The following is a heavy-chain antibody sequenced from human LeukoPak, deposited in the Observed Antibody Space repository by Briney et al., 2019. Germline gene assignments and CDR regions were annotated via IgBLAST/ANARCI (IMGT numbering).Heavy chain of an antibody. D-gene: IGHD3-10*01. J-gene: IGHJ4*02. CDR1: GFTFSSYA. CDR3: AKAYGSGSFDY. V-gene: IGHV3-30*04. Sequence: PGRSLRLSCAASGFTFSSYAMHWVRQAPGKGLEWVAVISYDGSNKYYADSVKGRFTISRDNSKNTLYLQMNSLRPDDTAVYYCAKAYGSGSFDYWGQGTLVTVSS. CDR2: ISYDGSNK.